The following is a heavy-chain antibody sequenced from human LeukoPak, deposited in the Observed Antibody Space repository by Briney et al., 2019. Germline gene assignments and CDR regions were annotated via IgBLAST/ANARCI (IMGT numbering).Heavy chain of an antibody. CDR2: IYYSGST. D-gene: IGHD3-22*01. J-gene: IGHJ4*02. CDR3: AHDDSSGYPFDY. Sequence: SETLSLTCTVSGGSISSSSYYWGWIRQPPGKGLEWIGSIYYSGSTYYNPSLKSRVTISVDTSKNQFSLKLSSVTAADTAVYYCAHDDSSGYPFDYWGQGTLVTVSS. CDR1: GGSISSSSYY. V-gene: IGHV4-39*01.